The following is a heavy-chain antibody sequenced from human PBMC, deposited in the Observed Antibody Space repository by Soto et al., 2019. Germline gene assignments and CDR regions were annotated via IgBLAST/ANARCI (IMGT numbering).Heavy chain of an antibody. CDR3: ARGYSSSWYQEGGLGPAPYYYYYYGMDV. Sequence: HPGGSLRLSCAASGFTFSSYSMNWVRQAPGKGLEWVSYISSSISTIYYADSVKGRFTISRDNAKNSLYLQMNSLRAEDTAVYYCARGYSSSWYQEGGLGPAPYYYYYYGMDVWGQGTTVTVSS. J-gene: IGHJ6*02. V-gene: IGHV3-48*04. D-gene: IGHD6-13*01. CDR2: ISSSISTI. CDR1: GFTFSSYS.